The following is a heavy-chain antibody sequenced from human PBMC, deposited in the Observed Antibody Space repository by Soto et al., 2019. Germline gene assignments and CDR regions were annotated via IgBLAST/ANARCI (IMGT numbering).Heavy chain of an antibody. J-gene: IGHJ4*02. CDR2: IYYSGST. CDR1: GGSISTYY. V-gene: IGHV4-31*02. D-gene: IGHD7-27*01. CDR3: ARGPRNWGFDY. Sequence: PSETLSLTCSVFGGSISTYYWSWIRQHPGKGLEWIGYIYYSGSTYYNPSLKSRVTISVDTSKNQFSLKLSSVTAADTAVYYCARGPRNWGFDYWGQGTLVTVSS.